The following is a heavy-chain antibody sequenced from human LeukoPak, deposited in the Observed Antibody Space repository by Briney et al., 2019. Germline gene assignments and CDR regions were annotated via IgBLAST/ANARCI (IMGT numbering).Heavy chain of an antibody. V-gene: IGHV1-58*02. CDR1: GFTFTSSA. D-gene: IGHD3-22*01. CDR3: AAVYDDSSGYPVDY. J-gene: IGHJ4*02. Sequence: GTSVKVSCKASGFTFTSSAMQWLRQARGQRLEWIGWIVVGSGNTNYAQKFQERVTITRDMSTSTAYVELSSLRSEDTAVYYCAAVYDDSSGYPVDYWGQGTLVTVSS. CDR2: IVVGSGNT.